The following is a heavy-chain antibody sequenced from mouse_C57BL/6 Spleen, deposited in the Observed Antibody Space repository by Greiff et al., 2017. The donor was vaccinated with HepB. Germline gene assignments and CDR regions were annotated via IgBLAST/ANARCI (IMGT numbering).Heavy chain of an antibody. CDR1: GFTFSDYG. V-gene: IGHV5-17*01. Sequence: DVHLVESGGGLVKPGGSLKLSCAASGFTFSDYGMHWVRQAPEKGLEWVAYISSGSSTIYYADTVKGRFTISRDNAKNTLFLQMTSLRSEDTAMYYCARNHYGKRFFDYWGQGTTLTVSS. J-gene: IGHJ2*01. CDR3: ARNHYGKRFFDY. D-gene: IGHD1-1*01. CDR2: ISSGSSTI.